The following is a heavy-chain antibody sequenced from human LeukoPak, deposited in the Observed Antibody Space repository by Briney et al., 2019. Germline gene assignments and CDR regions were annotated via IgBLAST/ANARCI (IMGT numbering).Heavy chain of an antibody. Sequence: ASVKVSCKASGYTFTSYGISWVRQAPGQGLEWMGWISAYNGNTNYAQKLQGRVTMTTDTSTSTAYMELRSLRSDDTAVYYCARTKRGPYYYDSSGYPDYWGQGTLVTVSS. V-gene: IGHV1-18*01. CDR3: ARTKRGPYYYDSSGYPDY. D-gene: IGHD3-22*01. CDR1: GYTFTSYG. CDR2: ISAYNGNT. J-gene: IGHJ4*02.